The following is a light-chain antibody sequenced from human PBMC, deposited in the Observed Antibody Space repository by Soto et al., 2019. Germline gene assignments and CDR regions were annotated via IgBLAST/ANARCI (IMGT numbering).Light chain of an antibody. V-gene: IGKV3-15*01. J-gene: IGKJ4*01. Sequence: EILLTQSPGTLSLSPGDRATLSCRASQSLGSGYLAWYRQKPGQAPRLLISGASTGATGIPARFSGSGSGTEFTLTISSLQSEDCAIYYCQQYHTWPITFGGGTKVDI. CDR3: QQYHTWPIT. CDR1: QSLGSGY. CDR2: GAS.